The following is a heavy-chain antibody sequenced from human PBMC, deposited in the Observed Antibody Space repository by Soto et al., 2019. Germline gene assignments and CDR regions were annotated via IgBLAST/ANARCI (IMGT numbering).Heavy chain of an antibody. CDR3: ARDGYYDSSGVVDY. Sequence: GSLRLSCAASGFTFSYYYMSWIRQAPGKGLEWVSYISSSSSYTNYADSVKGRFTISRDNAKNSLYLQMNSLRAEDTAVYYCARDGYYDSSGVVDYWGQGTLVTVSS. CDR2: ISSSSSYT. V-gene: IGHV3-11*06. CDR1: GFTFSYYY. J-gene: IGHJ4*02. D-gene: IGHD3-22*01.